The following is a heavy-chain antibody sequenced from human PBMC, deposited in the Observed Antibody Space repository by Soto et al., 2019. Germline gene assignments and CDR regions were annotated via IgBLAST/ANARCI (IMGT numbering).Heavy chain of an antibody. J-gene: IGHJ4*02. CDR3: ARGPSGDKVDS. D-gene: IGHD7-27*01. Sequence: QVQLQESGPGLVKPSQTLSLTCTVSGGSISTVDYWWSWIRQSPDMGLEWIGHIYDGGRTYNNPYLESRDTMSVDPSKSQLALTLSSVSAADTAVYCCARGPSGDKVDSWGQGTLVTVSS. CDR2: IYDGGRT. V-gene: IGHV4-30-4*01. CDR1: GGSISTVDYW.